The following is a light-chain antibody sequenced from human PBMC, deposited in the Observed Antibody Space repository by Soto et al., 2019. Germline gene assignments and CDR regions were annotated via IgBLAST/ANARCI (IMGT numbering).Light chain of an antibody. CDR2: DAS. J-gene: IGKJ1*01. Sequence: EVVLTQSPGTLSLSPGERATLSCRTSQTVSSSFLAWYQQKPGQAPRLLMFDASNRATDIPGRFSGSGSGTDFTLTIGRLEPEDFAVYYCQQFGSLGTFGQGTKVDIK. V-gene: IGKV3-20*01. CDR1: QTVSSSF. CDR3: QQFGSLGT.